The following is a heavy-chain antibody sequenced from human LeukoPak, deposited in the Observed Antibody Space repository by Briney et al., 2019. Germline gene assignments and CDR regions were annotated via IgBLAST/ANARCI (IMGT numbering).Heavy chain of an antibody. D-gene: IGHD3-10*01. CDR2: IRSDGSKN. Sequence: GGSLRLSCAASGFTFTNYGMHWVRQAPGKGLEWVAFIRSDGSKNYYADSVRGRFTISRDTSKNTLYLQMNSLRPEDTAVYYCTKASGGNLYGMDVWGQGTTVTVSS. V-gene: IGHV3-30*02. CDR1: GFTFTNYG. CDR3: TKASGGNLYGMDV. J-gene: IGHJ6*02.